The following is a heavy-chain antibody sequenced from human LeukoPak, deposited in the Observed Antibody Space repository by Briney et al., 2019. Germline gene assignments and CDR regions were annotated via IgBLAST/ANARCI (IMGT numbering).Heavy chain of an antibody. CDR2: ISGSGGST. J-gene: IGHJ3*02. CDR3: AREKKYSSSRVDDAFDI. D-gene: IGHD6-6*01. Sequence: PGGTLRLSCAASGFTFSSYGTIWVRQAPGKGLEWVSGISGSGGSTYLADSVKGRFTISRDNSKNTLYLQMNSLRAEDTAVYYCAREKKYSSSRVDDAFDIWGQGTMVTVSS. V-gene: IGHV3-23*01. CDR1: GFTFSSYG.